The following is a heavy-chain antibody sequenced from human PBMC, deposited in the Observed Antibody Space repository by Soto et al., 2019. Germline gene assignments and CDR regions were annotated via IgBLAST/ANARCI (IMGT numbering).Heavy chain of an antibody. CDR3: ARQRRGCTSSFCRPFDY. V-gene: IGHV4-39*01. D-gene: IGHD2-2*01. CDR2: IYYSGNT. J-gene: IGHJ4*02. Sequence: PSETLSLTCSVSGDSISSTNYYWGWIRQPPGRGLEWIANIYYSGNTYYNPSLKSRVTISVDTSKNEFSVKLSSVTAADTAVYYCARQRRGCTSSFCRPFDYWGQGTLVTVSS. CDR1: GDSISSTNYY.